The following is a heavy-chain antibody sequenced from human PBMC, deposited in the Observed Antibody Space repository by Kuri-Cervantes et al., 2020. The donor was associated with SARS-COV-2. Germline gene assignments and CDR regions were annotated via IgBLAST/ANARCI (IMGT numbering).Heavy chain of an antibody. CDR1: GGSISSHY. J-gene: IGHJ4*02. CDR2: IYHSGST. V-gene: IGHV4-59*08. Sequence: SETLSLTCTVSGGSISSHYWSWIRQPPGKGLEWIGSIYHSGSTYYNPSLKSRVTISVDTSKNQFSLKLSSVTAADTAVYYCARRGYSNLLDYWGQGTLVTVSS. D-gene: IGHD4-11*01. CDR3: ARRGYSNLLDY.